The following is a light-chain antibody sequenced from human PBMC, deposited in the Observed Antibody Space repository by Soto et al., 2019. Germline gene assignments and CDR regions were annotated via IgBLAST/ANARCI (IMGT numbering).Light chain of an antibody. Sequence: SYELTQPPSVSVAPEKTATITCGGNNIGNKRVHWYRQKPGQAPVLVISYDSDRPSGIPERFSGSKSGNTATLTISRVEAGDEADYYCQVWDIMTDNYVFGSGTKVTVL. CDR1: NIGNKR. CDR3: QVWDIMTDNYV. J-gene: IGLJ1*01. V-gene: IGLV3-21*04. CDR2: YDS.